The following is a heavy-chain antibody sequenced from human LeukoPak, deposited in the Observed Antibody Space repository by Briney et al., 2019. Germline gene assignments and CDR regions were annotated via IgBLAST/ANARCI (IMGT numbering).Heavy chain of an antibody. V-gene: IGHV3-43D*03. Sequence: GGSLRLSCAASGFTFDGYGMHWVRQGPGKGLEWVSFISWDGDSTYYGDSVKGRFTISRDNSKNSLYLQMNSLRVEDTALYYCAKTHSSSWSELGYWGQGTLVTVSS. D-gene: IGHD6-13*01. J-gene: IGHJ4*02. CDR3: AKTHSSSWSELGY. CDR2: ISWDGDST. CDR1: GFTFDGYG.